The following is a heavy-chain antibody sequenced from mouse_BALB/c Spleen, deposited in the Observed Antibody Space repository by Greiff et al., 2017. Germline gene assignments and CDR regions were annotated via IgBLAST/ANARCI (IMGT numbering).Heavy chain of an antibody. CDR3: AREVRPYAMDY. CDR1: GFTFTDYY. V-gene: IGHV7-3*02. Sequence: DVKLVESGGGLVQPGGSLRLSCATSGFTFTDYYMSWVRQPPGKALEWLGFIRNKANGYTTEYSASVKGRFTISRDNSQSILYLQMNTLRAEDSATYYCAREVRPYAMDYWGQGTSVTVSS. D-gene: IGHD1-2*01. CDR2: IRNKANGYTT. J-gene: IGHJ4*01.